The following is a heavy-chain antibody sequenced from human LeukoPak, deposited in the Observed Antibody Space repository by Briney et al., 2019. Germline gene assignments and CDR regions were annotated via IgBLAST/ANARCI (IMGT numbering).Heavy chain of an antibody. J-gene: IGHJ5*02. V-gene: IGHV2-5*02. CDR3: AHRRYTAGYNWFDP. Sequence: SGPTLVNPTQTLTLTCTFSGFSLSTSGVGVGWIRQPPGKALEWLVVIYWDDDNRYSPSLRNRLTITKDTSKNQVVLKMTNMDPVDTATYYCAHRRYTAGYNWFDPWGQGTLITVSS. D-gene: IGHD5-18*01. CDR1: GFSLSTSGVG. CDR2: IYWDDDN.